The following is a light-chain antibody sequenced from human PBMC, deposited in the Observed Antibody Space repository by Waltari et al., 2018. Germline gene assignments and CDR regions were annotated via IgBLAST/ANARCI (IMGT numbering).Light chain of an antibody. Sequence: DIVLTQSPGTLSLSPGERATLSCRASQSVNNNYLAWYQAKPGQAPRLLIYGISLRSTGVPDRFSGGGAVTDFTLTISRLEPEDFAVYYCQHYGGSPKYTFGQGTKLEIK. J-gene: IGKJ2*01. CDR2: GIS. CDR3: QHYGGSPKYT. V-gene: IGKV3-20*01. CDR1: QSVNNNY.